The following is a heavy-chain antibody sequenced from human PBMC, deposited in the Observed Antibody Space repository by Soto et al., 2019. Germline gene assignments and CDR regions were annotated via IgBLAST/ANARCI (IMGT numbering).Heavy chain of an antibody. CDR2: ISYDGSIK. D-gene: IGHD3-10*01. CDR1: GFTFNTFA. V-gene: IGHV3-30-3*01. CDR3: ARGSPFLGTHSGVNDAFEI. Sequence: QVQLVESGGGVVQPGRSLRLSCAASGFTFNTFAFHWVRQAPGKGLEWLAVISYDGSIKYYADSVKGRFTISGDYSNNTLYLQMNSLRPEDTALYYCARGSPFLGTHSGVNDAFEIWGQGTMVTVSS. J-gene: IGHJ3*02.